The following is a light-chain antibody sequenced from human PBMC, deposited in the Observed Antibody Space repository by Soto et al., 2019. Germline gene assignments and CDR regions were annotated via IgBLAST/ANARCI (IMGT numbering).Light chain of an antibody. CDR3: MQALQTIT. V-gene: IGKV2-28*01. J-gene: IGKJ5*01. Sequence: IVMTQSPLSLPVTPGEPASISCRSSQSLLHSNGYNYLDWYLQKPGQSPQLLIYLGSNRASGVPDRFSGSGSGTDFTLKISRGEAEDVGVYYCMQALQTITFGQGTRLEIK. CDR2: LGS. CDR1: QSLLHSNGYNY.